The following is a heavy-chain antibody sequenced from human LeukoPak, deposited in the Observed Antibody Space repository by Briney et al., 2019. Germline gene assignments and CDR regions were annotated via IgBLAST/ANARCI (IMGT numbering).Heavy chain of an antibody. CDR2: INSDGSSR. Sequence: GGSLRLSCAASGFIFSGQWMHWVRQPPGEGLVWVSRINSDGSSRSYADSVKGRFTISRDNAKNTLYLQMNSLRAEDTALYYCASLSAYDTVDYWGQGTLDTVSS. D-gene: IGHD3-22*01. V-gene: IGHV3-74*01. CDR3: ASLSAYDTVDY. CDR1: GFIFSGQW. J-gene: IGHJ4*02.